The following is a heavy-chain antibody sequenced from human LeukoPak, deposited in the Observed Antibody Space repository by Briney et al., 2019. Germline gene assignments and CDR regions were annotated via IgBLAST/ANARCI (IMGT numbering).Heavy chain of an antibody. CDR2: ISSDGINT. CDR1: GFTFSNYG. D-gene: IGHD3-10*01. J-gene: IGHJ4*02. Sequence: GGSLRLSCAASGFTFSNYGMSWVRQAPGKGLVWVSRISSDGINTNYADSVKGRFTISRDNAKNTLYLQMNSLRPEDTAVYYCVLLSLTPGWGQGTLVTVSS. V-gene: IGHV3-74*01. CDR3: VLLSLTPG.